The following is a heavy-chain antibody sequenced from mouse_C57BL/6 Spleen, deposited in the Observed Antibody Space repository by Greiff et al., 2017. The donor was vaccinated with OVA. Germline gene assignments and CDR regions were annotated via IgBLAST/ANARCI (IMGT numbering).Heavy chain of an antibody. CDR3: ARSGNYDYDGFAY. CDR1: GYTFTSYW. CDR2: IHPNSGST. Sequence: QVQLQQSGAELVKPGASVKLSCKASGYTFTSYWMHWVKQRPGQGLEWIGMIHPNSGSTNYNAKFKSKATLTVDKSSSTAYMQLSSLTSEDSAVYYCARSGNYDYDGFAYWVQRDSGHCLC. V-gene: IGHV1-64*01. J-gene: IGHJ3*01. D-gene: IGHD2-4*01.